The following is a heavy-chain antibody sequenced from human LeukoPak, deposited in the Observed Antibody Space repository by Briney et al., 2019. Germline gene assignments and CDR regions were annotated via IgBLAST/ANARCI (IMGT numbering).Heavy chain of an antibody. CDR3: ARAPPGYYDSSGYSEFDY. J-gene: IGHJ4*02. Sequence: SETLSLTCTVSGGSISSSSYYWGWIRQPPGKGLEWIGSIYYSGSTYYNPSLKSRVTISVDTSKNQFPLKLSSVTAADTAVYYCARAPPGYYDSSGYSEFDYWGQGTLVTVSS. V-gene: IGHV4-39*06. D-gene: IGHD3-22*01. CDR1: GGSISSSSYY. CDR2: IYYSGST.